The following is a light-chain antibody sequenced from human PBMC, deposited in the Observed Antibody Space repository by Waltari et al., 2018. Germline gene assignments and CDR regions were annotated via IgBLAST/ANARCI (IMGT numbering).Light chain of an antibody. CDR1: SGHSSYA. V-gene: IGLV4-69*01. J-gene: IGLJ3*02. CDR2: LNSDGSH. Sequence: QLVLTQSPSASASLGASVKLTCTLSSGHSSYAIAWHQQQPEKGPRFLMKLNSDGSHSKGDGIPDRFSGSSSGTERYLTISGLQSEDEADYYCQTWDTDIRVFGGGTELTVL. CDR3: QTWDTDIRV.